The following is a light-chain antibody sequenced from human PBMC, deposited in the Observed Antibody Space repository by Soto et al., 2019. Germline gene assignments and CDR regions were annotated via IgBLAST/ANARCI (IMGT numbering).Light chain of an antibody. J-gene: IGLJ1*01. CDR2: DVT. CDR1: SSDVGGYNY. V-gene: IGLV2-14*01. CDR3: SSYTSSSTPYV. Sequence: QSALTQPASVSGSPGQSITISCTGTSSDVGGYNYVSWYQQHPGKAPKLMIYDVTDRPSGVSSRFSGFKSGNTASLTISGLQAEDEADYYCSSYTSSSTPYVFGTGTKVTVL.